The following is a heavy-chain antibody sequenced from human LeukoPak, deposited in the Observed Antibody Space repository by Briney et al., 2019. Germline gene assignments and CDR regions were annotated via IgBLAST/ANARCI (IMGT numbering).Heavy chain of an antibody. Sequence: GRSLRLSCSASGFTFTRHGMHWVRQAPGRGLEWVAVIWYDGSDKYYTDSVKGRFTISRDNSRNTLYLQMNSLGVEDTAIYYCARDITSHYFDYCGQGALVTVSS. CDR3: ARDITSHYFDY. CDR2: IWYDGSDK. V-gene: IGHV3-33*01. J-gene: IGHJ4*02. CDR1: GFTFTRHG. D-gene: IGHD1-14*01.